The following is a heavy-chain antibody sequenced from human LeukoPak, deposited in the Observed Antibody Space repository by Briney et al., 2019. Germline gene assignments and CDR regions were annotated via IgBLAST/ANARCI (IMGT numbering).Heavy chain of an antibody. J-gene: IGHJ4*02. Sequence: PGGSLRLSCAASGFTFNVHWMHWVRQAPGKGLEWVAVISYDGSNKYYADSVKGRFTISRDNSKNTLYLQMNSLRAEDTAVYYCARGPKRWLQPYYFDYWGQGTLVTVSS. CDR2: ISYDGSNK. CDR3: ARGPKRWLQPYYFDY. CDR1: GFTFNVHW. D-gene: IGHD5-24*01. V-gene: IGHV3-30*03.